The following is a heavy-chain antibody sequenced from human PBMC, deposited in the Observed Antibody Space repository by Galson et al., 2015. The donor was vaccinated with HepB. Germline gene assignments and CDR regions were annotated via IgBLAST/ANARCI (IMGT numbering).Heavy chain of an antibody. CDR3: ASTRSSWYPYFDY. CDR1: GFTVSFNY. J-gene: IGHJ4*02. CDR2: IYSGGRA. D-gene: IGHD6-13*01. Sequence: SLRLSCAASGFTVSFNYMSWVRQAPGKGLEWVSVIYSGGRAYYADSVKGRFTISRDNSKNTLYIQMNSLRAEETAVYYCASTRSSWYPYFDYWGQGTLVTVSS. V-gene: IGHV3-66*02.